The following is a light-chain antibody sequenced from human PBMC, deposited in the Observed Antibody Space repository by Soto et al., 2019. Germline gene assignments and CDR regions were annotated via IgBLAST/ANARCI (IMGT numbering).Light chain of an antibody. Sequence: QSALTQPPSASGSPGQSVTISCTGTSSDVGGYNFVSWYQQHPGKAPKLMIYEVTKRPSGVPDRFSGSKSGNTASLTVSGLQAEDEADYYCTSYAGSNIPVVFGGGTSSPS. V-gene: IGLV2-8*01. CDR3: TSYAGSNIPVV. J-gene: IGLJ2*01. CDR2: EVT. CDR1: SSDVGGYNF.